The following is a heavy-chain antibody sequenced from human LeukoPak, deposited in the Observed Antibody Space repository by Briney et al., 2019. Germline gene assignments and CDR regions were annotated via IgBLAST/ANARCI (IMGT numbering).Heavy chain of an antibody. V-gene: IGHV4-39*01. CDR3: ARRIIVATTVY. Sequence: SETLSLTCTVSGGSISSSSYYWAWLREPPGTGREWIGSIYYGGSTYYNPSLKSRVTISADTSKNQYSLKLSSVTAADTAVYFCARRIIVATTVYWGQGTLVTVSS. J-gene: IGHJ4*02. CDR1: GGSISSSSYY. CDR2: IYYGGST. D-gene: IGHD5-12*01.